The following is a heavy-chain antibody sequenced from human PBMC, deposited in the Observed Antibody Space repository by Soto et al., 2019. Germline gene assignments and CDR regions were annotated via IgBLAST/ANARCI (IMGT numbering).Heavy chain of an antibody. D-gene: IGHD3-3*01. J-gene: IGHJ6*02. CDR1: GYTFTSYD. V-gene: IGHV1-8*01. CDR2: MNPNSGNT. CDR3: ARARKITIFGVVISTYYYYGMDV. Sequence: ASVKVSCKASGYTFTSYDINWVRQATGQGLEWMGWMNPNSGNTGYAQKFQGRVTMTRNTSISTAYMELSSLRSEDTAVYYCARARKITIFGVVISTYYYYGMDVWRQGTTVTVSS.